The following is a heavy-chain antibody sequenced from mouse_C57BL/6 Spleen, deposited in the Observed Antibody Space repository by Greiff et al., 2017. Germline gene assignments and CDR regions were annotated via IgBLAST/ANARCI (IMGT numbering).Heavy chain of an antibody. D-gene: IGHD1-1*01. CDR1: GYAFTNYL. J-gene: IGHJ2*01. V-gene: IGHV1-54*01. CDR2: INPGSGGT. CDR3: ARWDYYGSSYVY. Sequence: QVQLQQSGAELVRPGTSVKVSCKASGYAFTNYLIEWVKQRPGQGLEWIGVINPGSGGTNYNGKFKGKATLTADKSSSTAYMQLSSLTSEDSAVYFCARWDYYGSSYVYWGQGTTLTVSS.